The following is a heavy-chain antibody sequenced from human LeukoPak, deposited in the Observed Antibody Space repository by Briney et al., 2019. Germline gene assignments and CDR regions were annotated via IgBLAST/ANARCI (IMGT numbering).Heavy chain of an antibody. V-gene: IGHV3-30*04. D-gene: IGHD4/OR15-4a*01. CDR3: ARGRYGDNGAFDI. Sequence: PGGSLRLSCAASGFTFSSYPMHWVRQAPGKGLEGVAVISDDGTNKYYANSVKGRFTISRDNSKNTLYLQMNSLRAEDTAVYYCARGRYGDNGAFDIWGQGTMVTVSS. J-gene: IGHJ3*02. CDR2: ISDDGTNK. CDR1: GFTFSSYP.